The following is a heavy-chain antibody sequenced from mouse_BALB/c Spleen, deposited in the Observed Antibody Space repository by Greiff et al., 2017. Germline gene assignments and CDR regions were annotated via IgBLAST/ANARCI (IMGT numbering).Heavy chain of an antibody. V-gene: IGHV1S137*01. J-gene: IGHJ4*01. Sequence: QVQLQQSGAELVRPGVSVKISCKGSGYTFTDYAMHWVKQSHAKSLEWIGVISTYYGDASYNQKFKGKATMTVDKSSSTAYMELARLTSEDSAIYYCARDRYDYAMDYWGQGTSVTVSS. CDR3: ARDRYDYAMDY. CDR2: ISTYYGDA. D-gene: IGHD2-14*01. CDR1: GYTFTDYA.